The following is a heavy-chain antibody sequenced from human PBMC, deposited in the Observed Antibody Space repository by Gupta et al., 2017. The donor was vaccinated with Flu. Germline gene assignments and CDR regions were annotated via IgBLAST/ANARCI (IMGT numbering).Heavy chain of an antibody. CDR3: VRDGQQPAPYSFDY. Sequence: QVQLVESGGGVVQPGSSLRLSCTASGFIFRNNAIHWVRQAPGKGLEWVGQIWFDGSNKYYADSVKGRFSISRDNSKNTAYLQMNSLRVEDTAIYFCVRDGQQPAPYSFDYWGRGTLVTVTS. J-gene: IGHJ4*02. CDR2: IWFDGSNK. D-gene: IGHD6-13*01. V-gene: IGHV3-33*08. CDR1: GFIFRNNA.